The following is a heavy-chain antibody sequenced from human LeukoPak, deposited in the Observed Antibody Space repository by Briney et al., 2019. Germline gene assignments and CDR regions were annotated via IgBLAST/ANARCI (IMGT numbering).Heavy chain of an antibody. CDR1: GFTFSSYS. J-gene: IGHJ5*02. CDR3: ARDSATVTSTSSWFDP. V-gene: IGHV3-21*01. Sequence: GGSLRLSCAASGFTFSSYSMNWVRQAPGKGLEWVSSISTSSSYIYYADSVKGRFTSSRDNAKKSLYLQMNSLRAEDTAVYYCARDSATVTSTSSWFDPWGVGNQVTVSS. D-gene: IGHD4-17*01. CDR2: ISTSSSYI.